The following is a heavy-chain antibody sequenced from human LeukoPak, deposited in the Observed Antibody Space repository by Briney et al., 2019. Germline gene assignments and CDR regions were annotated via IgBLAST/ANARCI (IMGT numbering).Heavy chain of an antibody. CDR3: ATVGVVVPAAIVVDWFDP. CDR2: FDPEDGET. CDR1: GYTLTELS. Sequence: ASVKVSRKVSGYTLTELSMHWVRQAPGKGLEWMGGFDPEDGETIYAQKFQGRVTMTEDTSTDTAYMELSSLRSEDTAVYYCATVGVVVPAAIVVDWFDPWGQGTLVTVSS. V-gene: IGHV1-24*01. D-gene: IGHD2-2*02. J-gene: IGHJ5*02.